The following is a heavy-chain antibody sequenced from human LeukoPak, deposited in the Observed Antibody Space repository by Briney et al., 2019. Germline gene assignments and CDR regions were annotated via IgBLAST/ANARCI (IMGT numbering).Heavy chain of an antibody. CDR2: ISHDRSNS. Sequence: HAGRSLRLSCAASGFTFSNYAMHWARQAPGKGLERVAFISHDRSNSCHADSVKGRFTISRDNSKNTLYLQMNSLTDEDTAVYYCARDLSGSYMSDYWGQGTLVTVSS. J-gene: IGHJ4*02. V-gene: IGHV3-30-3*01. D-gene: IGHD3-10*01. CDR1: GFTFSNYA. CDR3: ARDLSGSYMSDY.